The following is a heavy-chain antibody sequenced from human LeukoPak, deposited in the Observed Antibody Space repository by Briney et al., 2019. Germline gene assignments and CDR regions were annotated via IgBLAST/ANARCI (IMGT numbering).Heavy chain of an antibody. CDR3: ARRYSSSRFNWFDP. J-gene: IGHJ5*02. V-gene: IGHV4-39*01. Sequence: SETLSLTCTVSGGSISSSSYYWGWIRQPPGKGLEWIGSIYYSGSTYYNPSLKSRVTISVDTSKNQFSLKLSSVTAADTAVYYCARRYSSSRFNWFDPWGQGTLVTVSS. D-gene: IGHD6-13*01. CDR2: IYYSGST. CDR1: GGSISSSSYY.